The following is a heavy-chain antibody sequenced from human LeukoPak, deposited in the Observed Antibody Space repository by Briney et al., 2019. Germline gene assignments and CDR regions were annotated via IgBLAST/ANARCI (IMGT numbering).Heavy chain of an antibody. V-gene: IGHV3-30-3*01. CDR3: ARDYSPAAIAGDYYFDY. D-gene: IGHD2-2*01. Sequence: GKSLRLSCAASGFILNDYAMHWVRQAPGKGLEWEAVIAYDGNNKYYADSVKGRFTISRDYSKNTMYLQVNSLRAEDTAVYYCARDYSPAAIAGDYYFDYWGQGTLVTVSS. CDR1: GFILNDYA. J-gene: IGHJ4*02. CDR2: IAYDGNNK.